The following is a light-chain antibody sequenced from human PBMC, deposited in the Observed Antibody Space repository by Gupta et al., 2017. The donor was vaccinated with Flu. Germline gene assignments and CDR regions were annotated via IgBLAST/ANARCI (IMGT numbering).Light chain of an antibody. J-gene: IGLJ1*01. CDR3: SSYTSISTFYV. Sequence: QSALTQPASVSGSPGQSITISCTGTSSDVGRSDSVSWYQQQPGEAPKLLIYDVSSRPSGVSSRFSGSKSGNTASLTISGLQAEDETDYYCSSYTSISTFYVFGTGTKVTVL. CDR2: DVS. V-gene: IGLV2-14*03. CDR1: SSDVGRSDS.